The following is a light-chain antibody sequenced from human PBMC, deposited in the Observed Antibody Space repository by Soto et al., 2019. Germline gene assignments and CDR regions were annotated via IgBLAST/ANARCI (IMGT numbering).Light chain of an antibody. Sequence: EIVLTQSPGTLSLSPGERATLSCRASQSVSSSYLAWYQQKPGQDPRLLIYGASSRATGIPDRFSGSGSGTDFTLTISRLEPEDFAVYFCQQYGSSPRTFGPGTKVDLK. CDR3: QQYGSSPRT. CDR2: GAS. CDR1: QSVSSSY. V-gene: IGKV3-20*01. J-gene: IGKJ3*01.